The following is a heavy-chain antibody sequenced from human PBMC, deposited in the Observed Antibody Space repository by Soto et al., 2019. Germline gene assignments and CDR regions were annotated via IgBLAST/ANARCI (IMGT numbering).Heavy chain of an antibody. CDR2: IWYDGSNK. D-gene: IGHD3-10*01. V-gene: IGHV3-33*01. Sequence: QVQLVESGGGVVQPGRSLRLSCAASGFTFSSYGMHWVRQAPGKGLEWVAVIWYDGSNKYYSDSVKGRFTISRDNSKNTLYLQMNSLRAEDTAVDDCARDRGYYGWGVMDVWGQGTTVTVSS. CDR3: ARDRGYYGWGVMDV. CDR1: GFTFSSYG. J-gene: IGHJ6*02.